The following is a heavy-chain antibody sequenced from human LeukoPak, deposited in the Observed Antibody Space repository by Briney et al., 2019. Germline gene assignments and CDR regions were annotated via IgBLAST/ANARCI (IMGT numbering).Heavy chain of an antibody. CDR3: AKDDAWLRFGE. D-gene: IGHD3-10*01. CDR2: TSPSGDIT. J-gene: IGHJ4*02. V-gene: IGHV3-23*01. Sequence: PGGSLRLSCAASGFTFSNHGMNWVRQAPGKGLEWVSGTSPSGDITYYADSVKGRFTISRDNSKNTVYLQVIGLTAEDTAVYYCAKDDAWLRFGEWSQGTLVTVSS. CDR1: GFTFSNHG.